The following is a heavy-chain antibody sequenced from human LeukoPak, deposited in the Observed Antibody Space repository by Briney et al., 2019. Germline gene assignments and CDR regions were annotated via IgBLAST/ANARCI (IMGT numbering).Heavy chain of an antibody. Sequence: GGSQRLSCAASGFPFSSYDMHWVRQATGKGLEWVSGISHVGDTYYSGSVKGRFTISRENAKNSLYLQMNSLRAGDTAVYYCARVRYVSSWSFDYWGQGTLVTVSS. CDR2: ISHVGDT. CDR3: ARVRYVSSWSFDY. V-gene: IGHV3-13*04. D-gene: IGHD6-13*01. CDR1: GFPFSSYD. J-gene: IGHJ4*02.